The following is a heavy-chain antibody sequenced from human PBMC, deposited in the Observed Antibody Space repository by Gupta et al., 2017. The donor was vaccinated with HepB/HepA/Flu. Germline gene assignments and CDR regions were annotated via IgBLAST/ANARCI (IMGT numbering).Heavy chain of an antibody. CDR1: GYTFTGYY. V-gene: IGHV1-2*02. CDR2: INPNSGGT. Sequence: QVQLVQSGAELKKPGASVKVSCKASGYTFTGYYMHWVRQAPGQGLEGMGWINPNSGGTKYAQKLQGRVTMTRDTSISTAYMELSRMRSDDTAVYYCARDSVGGGYNWNYVDYWGQGTLVTVSS. D-gene: IGHD1-20*01. J-gene: IGHJ4*02. CDR3: ARDSVGGGYNWNYVDY.